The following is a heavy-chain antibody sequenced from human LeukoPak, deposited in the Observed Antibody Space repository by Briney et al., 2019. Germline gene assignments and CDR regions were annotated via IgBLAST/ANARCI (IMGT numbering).Heavy chain of an antibody. D-gene: IGHD2-2*01. Sequence: GGSLRLSCAASGFTFSSYWMSWVRQAPGKGLEWVANIKQDGSEKYYVDSVKGRFTISRDNAKNSLYLQMNSLRAEDTAVYYCARLLGYCSSTSCLYYGMDVWGQGTTVTVSS. CDR1: GFTFSSYW. V-gene: IGHV3-7*01. CDR3: ARLLGYCSSTSCLYYGMDV. CDR2: IKQDGSEK. J-gene: IGHJ6*02.